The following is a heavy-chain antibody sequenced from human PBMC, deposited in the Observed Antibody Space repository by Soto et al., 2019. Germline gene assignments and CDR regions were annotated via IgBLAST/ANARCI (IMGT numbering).Heavy chain of an antibody. J-gene: IGHJ5*01. Sequence: SGPTLVNPTQTLTLTCTFSGFSLSASGMRVSWIRQPPGKALKWLARIAWDDAKFYITSLMTRITISKDTSKNQVVLTKTNMDPVDTATYYCGRLYSSGWFDYWGQGTLVTVSS. CDR2: IAWDDAK. D-gene: IGHD6-19*01. CDR3: GRLYSSGWFDY. CDR1: GFSLSASGMR. V-gene: IGHV2-70*04.